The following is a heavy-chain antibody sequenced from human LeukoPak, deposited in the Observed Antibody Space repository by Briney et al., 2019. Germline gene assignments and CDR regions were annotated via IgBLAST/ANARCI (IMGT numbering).Heavy chain of an antibody. CDR2: INPSGGST. D-gene: IGHD3-22*01. CDR3: ARDLKIWDSSGYYYY. V-gene: IGHV1-46*01. J-gene: IGHJ4*02. Sequence: ASVKVSCKASGYTFTSYGISWVRQAPGQGLEWMGIINPSGGSTSYAQKFQGRVTMTRDTSTSTVYMELSSLRSEDTAVYYCARDLKIWDSSGYYYYWGQGTLVTVSS. CDR1: GYTFTSYG.